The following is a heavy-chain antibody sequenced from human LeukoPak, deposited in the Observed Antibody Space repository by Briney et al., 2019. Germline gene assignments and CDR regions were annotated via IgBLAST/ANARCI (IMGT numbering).Heavy chain of an antibody. V-gene: IGHV4-59*01. J-gene: IGHJ5*02. D-gene: IGHD3-3*01. CDR1: GGSISSYY. CDR2: IYYSGST. Sequence: PSETLSLTCTVSGGSISSYYWSWIRQPPGKGLEWIGYIYYSGSTNYNPSLKSRVTISVDTSKNQFSLKLSSVTAADTAVYYCARSGTFWSGDNWFDPWGQGTLVTVSS. CDR3: ARSGTFWSGDNWFDP.